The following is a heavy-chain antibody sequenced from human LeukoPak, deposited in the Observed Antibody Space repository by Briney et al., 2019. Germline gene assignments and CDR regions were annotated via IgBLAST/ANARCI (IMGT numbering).Heavy chain of an antibody. CDR3: ARANAAYGSGSYYYYYYMDV. CDR1: GYTFTGYY. V-gene: IGHV1-2*02. CDR2: INPNSGGT. Sequence: ASVKLSCKASGYTFTGYYMRWVRQAPGQGLEWMGWINPNSGGTNYAQKFQGRVTMTRDTSISTAYMELSRLRSDDTAVYYCARANAAYGSGSYYYYYYMDVWGKGTTVTISS. D-gene: IGHD3-10*01. J-gene: IGHJ6*03.